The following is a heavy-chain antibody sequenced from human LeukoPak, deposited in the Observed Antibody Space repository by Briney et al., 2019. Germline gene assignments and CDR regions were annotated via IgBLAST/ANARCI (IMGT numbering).Heavy chain of an antibody. CDR1: GGTFSSYA. CDR2: IIPIFGTA. Sequence: GASVKVSCKASGGTFSSYAISWVRQAPGQGLEWMGGIIPIFGTANYAQKFQGRVTITTDESTSTAYMELSSLRSEDTAVYYCASAPYCSSTSCPDHYYYMDVWGKGTTVTVSS. V-gene: IGHV1-69*05. CDR3: ASAPYCSSTSCPDHYYYMDV. J-gene: IGHJ6*03. D-gene: IGHD2-2*01.